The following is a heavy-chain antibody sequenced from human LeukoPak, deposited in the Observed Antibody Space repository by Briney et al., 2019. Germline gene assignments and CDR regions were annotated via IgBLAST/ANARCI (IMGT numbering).Heavy chain of an antibody. CDR1: GGSISSYY. CDR3: ARRTPPTVVTLEEPKDAFDI. CDR2: IYYSGST. D-gene: IGHD4-23*01. V-gene: IGHV4-59*08. Sequence: SETLSLTCTVSGGSISSYYWSWIRQPPGKGLEWIGYIYYSGSTNYNPSLKSRVTISVDTSKNQFSLKLSSVTAADTAVYYCARRTPPTVVTLEEPKDAFDIWGQGTMVTVSS. J-gene: IGHJ3*02.